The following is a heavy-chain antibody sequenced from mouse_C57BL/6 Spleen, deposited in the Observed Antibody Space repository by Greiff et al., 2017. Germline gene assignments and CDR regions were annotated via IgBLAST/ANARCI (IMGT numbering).Heavy chain of an antibody. J-gene: IGHJ4*01. CDR3: ARQGGYPYYAMDY. CDR2: IYPGDGGT. V-gene: IGHV1-82*01. CDR1: GYAFSSSW. D-gene: IGHD2-2*01. Sequence: VQLVESGPELVKPGASVKISCKASGYAFSSSWMHWVKQRPGQGLEWIGRIYPGDGGTNYNGKFKGKATLTVDKSSSTAYMQLSSLTSEDSAVYFCARQGGYPYYAMDYWGQGTSVTVSS.